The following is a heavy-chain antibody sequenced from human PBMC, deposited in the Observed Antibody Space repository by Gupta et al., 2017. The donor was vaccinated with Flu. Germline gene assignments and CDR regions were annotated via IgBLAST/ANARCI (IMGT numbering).Heavy chain of an antibody. D-gene: IGHD3-3*01. CDR2: VDHTGGT. CDR3: VSCLADFRRGLLQRWFDM. J-gene: IGHJ4*02. V-gene: IGHV4-34*02. CDR1: GGSLSAHY. Sequence: QVQLQPWGAGLLNPSETLTLTCGVAGGSLSAHYWSWVRQSPEKGLEWIGEVDHTGGTNYNPSLKSRVIMSLDTSKKQFSLQMNSVTAADTAVYYCVSCLADFRRGLLQRWFDMWGQGTLVTVSS.